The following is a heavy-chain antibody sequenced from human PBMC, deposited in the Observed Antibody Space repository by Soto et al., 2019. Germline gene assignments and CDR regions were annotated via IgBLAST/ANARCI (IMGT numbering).Heavy chain of an antibody. CDR3: AREIRVNWFDP. CDR1: GGSFSGYY. V-gene: IGHV4-34*01. J-gene: IGHJ5*02. Sequence: LSLTCAVYGGSFSGYYWSWIRQPPGKGLEWIGEINHSGSTNYNPSLKSRVTISVDTSKNQFSLKLSSVTAADTAVYYCAREIRVNWFDPWGQGTLVTVSS. CDR2: INHSGST.